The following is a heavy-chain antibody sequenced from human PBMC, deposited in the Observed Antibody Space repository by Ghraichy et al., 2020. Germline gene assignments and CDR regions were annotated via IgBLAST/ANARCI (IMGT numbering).Heavy chain of an antibody. J-gene: IGHJ4*02. CDR3: ARDLAGTFVPPPRQNYDFWSGEDY. CDR2: ISAYNGNT. CDR1: GYTFTSYG. D-gene: IGHD3-3*01. Sequence: ASVKVSCKASGYTFTSYGISWVRQAPGQGLEWMGWISAYNGNTNYAQKLQGRVTMTTDTSTSTAYMELRSLRSDDTAAYYCARDLAGTFVPPPRQNYDFWSGEDYWGQGTLVTVSS. V-gene: IGHV1-18*01.